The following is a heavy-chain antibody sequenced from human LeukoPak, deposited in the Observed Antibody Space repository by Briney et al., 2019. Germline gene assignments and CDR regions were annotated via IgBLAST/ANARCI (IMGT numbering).Heavy chain of an antibody. CDR2: IYPGDSDA. Sequence: KDGASLQISCKGSGYSFTSYWIGWVRQMPGKGLKWMGIIYPGDSDARYSPSFQGQVTISADKSISTAYLQWSSLKASDTAMYYCARPIINKYSSGWRTLEGDAFDIWGQGTMVTVSS. CDR3: ARPIINKYSSGWRTLEGDAFDI. J-gene: IGHJ3*02. V-gene: IGHV5-51*01. CDR1: GYSFTSYW. D-gene: IGHD6-19*01.